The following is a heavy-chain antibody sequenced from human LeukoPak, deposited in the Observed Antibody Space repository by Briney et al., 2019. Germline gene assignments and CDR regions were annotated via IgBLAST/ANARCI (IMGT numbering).Heavy chain of an antibody. V-gene: IGHV4-34*01. D-gene: IGHD6-19*01. CDR2: INHSAST. CDR1: GGSFSGYY. CDR3: ARDRYSGGWYDY. Sequence: SETLSLTCAVYGGSFSGYYWSWLRQPPGKGLEWIGEINHSASTNYNPSLRSRVPISVDASKNQFSLKLSSVTAADTAVYYCARDRYSGGWYDYWGQGTLVTVSS. J-gene: IGHJ4*02.